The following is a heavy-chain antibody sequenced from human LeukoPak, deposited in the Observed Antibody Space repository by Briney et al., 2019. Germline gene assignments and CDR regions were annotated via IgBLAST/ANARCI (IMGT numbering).Heavy chain of an antibody. D-gene: IGHD3-3*01. Sequence: PSETLSLTCTVSGGSISSSSYYWGWIRQPPGKGLEWIGSIYYSGSTYYNPSLKSRVTISVDTSKNQFSLKLSSVTAADTAVYYCARTFWSNKLYFDYWGQGTLVTVSS. CDR1: GGSISSSSYY. V-gene: IGHV4-39*07. CDR2: IYYSGST. J-gene: IGHJ4*02. CDR3: ARTFWSNKLYFDY.